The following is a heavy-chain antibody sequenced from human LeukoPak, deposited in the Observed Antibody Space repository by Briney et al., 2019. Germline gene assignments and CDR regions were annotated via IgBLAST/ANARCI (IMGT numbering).Heavy chain of an antibody. J-gene: IGHJ6*02. CDR2: ISYDGSNK. D-gene: IGHD6-6*01. CDR1: GFTFSSYA. CDR3: ASEYSSSSVNYGMDV. Sequence: PGGSLRLSCAASGFTFSSYAMHWVRQAPGKGLEWVAVISYDGSNKYYADSVKGRFTISRDNSKNTLYLQMNSPRAEDTAVYYCASEYSSSSVNYGMDVWGQGTTVTVSS. V-gene: IGHV3-30-3*01.